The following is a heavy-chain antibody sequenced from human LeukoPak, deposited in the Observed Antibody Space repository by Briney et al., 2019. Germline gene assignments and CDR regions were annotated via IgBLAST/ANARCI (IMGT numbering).Heavy chain of an antibody. V-gene: IGHV4-30-2*05. Sequence: SETLSLTCAVSGGFISSGGYSWNWIRQPPGTGLEWIGYIYHTGTTYYNSSLKSRVTISVDTSKNQFSLKLSSVTAADTAVYYCASWYYGSGSYPEVFDYWGQGTLVTVSS. CDR1: GGFISSGGYS. D-gene: IGHD3-10*01. CDR3: ASWYYGSGSYPEVFDY. CDR2: IYHTGTT. J-gene: IGHJ4*02.